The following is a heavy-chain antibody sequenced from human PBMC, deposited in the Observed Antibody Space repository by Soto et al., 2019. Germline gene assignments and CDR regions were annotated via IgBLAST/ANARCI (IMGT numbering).Heavy chain of an antibody. Sequence: EVHLLESGGGLVQPGGSLRLSCSTSAFRFSTYAMTWIRQAPGKGLEWVASITGGGRTLYPDSLKGRFTISRDNSKNTLFLQMNSLRAEDAAVYYCTRDPNGDYIGAFDFWDQGTVVTVSS. V-gene: IGHV3-23*01. D-gene: IGHD4-17*01. CDR2: ITGGGRT. CDR3: TRDPNGDYIGAFDF. J-gene: IGHJ3*01. CDR1: AFRFSTYA.